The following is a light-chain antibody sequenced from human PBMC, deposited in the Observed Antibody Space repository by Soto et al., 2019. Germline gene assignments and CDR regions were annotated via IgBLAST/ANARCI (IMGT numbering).Light chain of an antibody. CDR1: QSISNNY. V-gene: IGKV3-20*01. J-gene: IGKJ4*01. CDR3: QQYSSSSLN. Sequence: EIELTQSPATLSLAPGESATLSCRASQSISNNYLAWYQQKLGQAPRLLISGASTRATGIPDRFSGSGSGTDFTLSISRLEPEDFAVYFCQQYSSSSLNFGGGTKVEIK. CDR2: GAS.